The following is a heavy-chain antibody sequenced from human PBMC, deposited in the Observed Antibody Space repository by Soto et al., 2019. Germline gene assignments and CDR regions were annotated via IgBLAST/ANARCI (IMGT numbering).Heavy chain of an antibody. CDR2: ISAYNGNT. CDR1: GYTFTSYG. D-gene: IGHD6-13*01. Sequence: ASVKVSCKASGYTFTSYGISWVRQAPGQGLEWMGWISAYNGNTNYAQKLQGRVTMTTDTSTSTAYMELRSLRSDDTAVYYCARDKLPSVAAHYYLLGMEVWGQGTKVTDCS. CDR3: ARDKLPSVAAHYYLLGMEV. J-gene: IGHJ6*02. V-gene: IGHV1-18*01.